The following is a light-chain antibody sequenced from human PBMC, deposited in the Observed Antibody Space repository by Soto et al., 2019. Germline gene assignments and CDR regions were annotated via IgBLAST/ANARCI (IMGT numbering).Light chain of an antibody. Sequence: DIQMTQSPSSLSASVGDRVTITCRASQSVSNYLNWYQQKPGKAPTLLIYAASTLQSGVPSRISGSGSGTDFTLTISILQPEDFATYYCQQDLRPPLTFGPGNKVDIK. V-gene: IGKV1-39*01. J-gene: IGKJ3*01. CDR3: QQDLRPPLT. CDR1: QSVSNY. CDR2: AAS.